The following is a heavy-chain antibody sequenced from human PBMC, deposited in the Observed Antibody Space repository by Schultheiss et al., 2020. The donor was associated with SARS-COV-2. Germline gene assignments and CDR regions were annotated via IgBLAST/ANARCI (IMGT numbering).Heavy chain of an antibody. J-gene: IGHJ4*02. CDR1: GGSFSGYY. D-gene: IGHD3-10*01. Sequence: SETLSLTCVVYGGSFSGYYWSWIRQPPGKGLEWIGEINHSGSTNCNPSLKSRVTISVDTSKNQFSLKLTSVTAADTAVYHCARFYRRFGGFDYWGQGTLVTVSS. CDR2: INHSGST. CDR3: ARFYRRFGGFDY. V-gene: IGHV4-34*01.